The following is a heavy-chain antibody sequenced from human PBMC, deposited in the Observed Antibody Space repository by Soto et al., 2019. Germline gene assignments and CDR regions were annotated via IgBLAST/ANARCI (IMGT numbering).Heavy chain of an antibody. J-gene: IGHJ5*02. Sequence: SETLSLTCTVSDGSISSSSYYWGWIRQPPGKGLEWIGSIYYSGSTYYNPSLKSRVTISVDTSKNQFSLKLSSVTAADTAVYYCARGGQDIVVVPAAMPRSRNNWFEPWGQGTLVTVSS. D-gene: IGHD2-2*01. V-gene: IGHV4-39*01. CDR2: IYYSGST. CDR3: ARGGQDIVVVPAAMPRSRNNWFEP. CDR1: DGSISSSSYY.